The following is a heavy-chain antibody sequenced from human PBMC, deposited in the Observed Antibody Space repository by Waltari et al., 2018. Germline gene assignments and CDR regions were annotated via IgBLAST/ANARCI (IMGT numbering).Heavy chain of an antibody. CDR3: ARDASLASAFDP. D-gene: IGHD5-12*01. V-gene: IGHV1-2*06. J-gene: IGHJ5*02. CDR2: INPKSGGT. Sequence: QVQLVQSGAEVKKPGASVKVSCKASGYTFTGYYMHWVRQAPGQGLEWMGRINPKSGGTNYAQKFQGRVTMTRDTSISTAYMELSRLRSDDTAVYYCARDASLASAFDPWGQGTLVTVSS. CDR1: GYTFTGYY.